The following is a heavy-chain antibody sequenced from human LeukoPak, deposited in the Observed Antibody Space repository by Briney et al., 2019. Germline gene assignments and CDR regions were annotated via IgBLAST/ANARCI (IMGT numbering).Heavy chain of an antibody. V-gene: IGHV3-23*01. CDR3: AKDRSGYSYGFSVGPKNGFDP. CDR2: ISGSGGST. Sequence: GGSLRLSCAASGFTFSSYAMSWVRQAPGKGLEWVSAISGSGGSTYYADSVKGRFTISRDNSKNTLYLQMNSLRAEDTAVYYCAKDRSGYSYGFSVGPKNGFDPWGQGTLVTVSS. J-gene: IGHJ5*02. D-gene: IGHD5-18*01. CDR1: GFTFSSYA.